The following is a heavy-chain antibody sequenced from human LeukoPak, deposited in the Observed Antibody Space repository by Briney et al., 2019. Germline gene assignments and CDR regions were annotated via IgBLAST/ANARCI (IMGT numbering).Heavy chain of an antibody. V-gene: IGHV3-30*18. CDR1: GFIFSNYG. J-gene: IGHJ4*02. CDR3: AKSSPPDY. Sequence: GGSLRLSCAASGFIFSNYGMHWVRQAPGKGLEWVAVISYDGSKAYYADSVKGRFTISRDNSRNTVYPQMNSLRAEDTALYYCAKSSPPDYWGQGTLVTVSS. CDR2: ISYDGSKA.